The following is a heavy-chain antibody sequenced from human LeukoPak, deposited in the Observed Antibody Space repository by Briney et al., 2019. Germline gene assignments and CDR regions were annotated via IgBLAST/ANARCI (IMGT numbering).Heavy chain of an antibody. CDR1: GFTFSSYS. V-gene: IGHV3-48*01. CDR3: ARALVAAAPYYMDV. Sequence: GGSLRLSCAASGFTFSSYSMNWVRQAPVKGLEWVSYISSSSSTIYYADSVKGRFTISRDNAKNSLYLQMNSLRAEDTAVYYCARALVAAAPYYMDVWGKGTTVTVSS. D-gene: IGHD6-13*01. CDR2: ISSSSSTI. J-gene: IGHJ6*03.